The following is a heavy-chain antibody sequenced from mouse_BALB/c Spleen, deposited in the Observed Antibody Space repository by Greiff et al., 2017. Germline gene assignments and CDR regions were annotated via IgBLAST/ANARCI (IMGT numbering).Heavy chain of an antibody. V-gene: IGHV5-4*02. Sequence: EVQVVESGGGLVKPGGSLKLSCAASGFTFSDYYLYWVRQTPEKRLEWVATISDGGSYTYYPDSVKGRFTISRDNAKNNLYLQMSSLKSEDTAMYYCARDPYYRSYYYAMDYWGQGTSVTVSS. CDR2: ISDGGSYT. J-gene: IGHJ4*01. CDR1: GFTFSDYY. D-gene: IGHD2-14*01. CDR3: ARDPYYRSYYYAMDY.